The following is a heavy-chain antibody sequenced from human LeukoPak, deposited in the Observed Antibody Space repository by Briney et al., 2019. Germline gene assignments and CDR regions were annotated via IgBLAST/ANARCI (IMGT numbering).Heavy chain of an antibody. CDR2: ISSSSSYI. V-gene: IGHV3-21*04. CDR3: AKDFEGVRPPQSADFDY. Sequence: PGGSLRLSCAASGFTFSSYSMNWVRQAPGKGLEWVSSISSSSSYIYYADSVKGRFTISRDNSKNTLYLQMNSLRAEDTAVYYCAKDFEGVRPPQSADFDYWGQGTLVTVSS. J-gene: IGHJ4*02. D-gene: IGHD3-9*01. CDR1: GFTFSSYS.